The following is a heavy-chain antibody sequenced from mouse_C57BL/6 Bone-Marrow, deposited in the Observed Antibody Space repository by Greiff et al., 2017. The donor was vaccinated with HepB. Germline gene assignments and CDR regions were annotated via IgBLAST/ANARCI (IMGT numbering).Heavy chain of an antibody. Sequence: VQLQQPGAELVMPGASVKLSCKASGYTFTSYWMHWVKQRPGQGLEWIGEIDPSDSYTNYNQKFKGKSTLTVDKSSSTAYMQLSSLTSEDYAVYYCARKVYYSRGNAMDYWGQGTSVTVSS. CDR1: GYTFTSYW. CDR2: IDPSDSYT. V-gene: IGHV1-69*01. D-gene: IGHD2-5*01. CDR3: ARKVYYSRGNAMDY. J-gene: IGHJ4*01.